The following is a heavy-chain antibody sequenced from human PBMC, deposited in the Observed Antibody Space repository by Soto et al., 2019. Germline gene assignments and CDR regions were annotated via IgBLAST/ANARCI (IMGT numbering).Heavy chain of an antibody. V-gene: IGHV4-59*08. CDR1: GGSISSLC. D-gene: IGHD6-13*01. J-gene: IGHJ4*02. CDR3: ARLEGSSWFSF. Sequence: SETLSLTCTVPGGSISSLCRSWLRQPPERGLEWIGYTASTGNTLYIPAPTSRVTISVDTSRSRFSLKLNSVTAADTAVYYCARLEGSSWFSFWGQGPLVTVPQ. CDR2: TASTGNT.